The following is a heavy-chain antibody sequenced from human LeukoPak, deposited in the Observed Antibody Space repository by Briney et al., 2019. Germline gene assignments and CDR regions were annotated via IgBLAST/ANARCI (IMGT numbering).Heavy chain of an antibody. CDR2: ISGDGGST. J-gene: IGHJ4*02. D-gene: IGHD6-19*01. V-gene: IGHV3-43*02. CDR1: GFMFHDYA. Sequence: GGSLRLSCAAPGFMFHDYAIHWVRQAPGKGLEWVSLISGDGGSTFYADSVKGRFTIFRDNSKNSLYLQMNSLRSDDTALYYCARESESSGWYDYWGQGTLVTVSS. CDR3: ARESESSGWYDY.